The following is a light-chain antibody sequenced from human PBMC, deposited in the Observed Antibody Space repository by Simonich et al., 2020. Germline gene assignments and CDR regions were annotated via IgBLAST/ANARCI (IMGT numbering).Light chain of an antibody. CDR1: QSLLHSDGKTY. V-gene: IGKV2-29*02. Sequence: DIVMTQTPLSLSVTPGQPASISCKSSQSLLHSDGKTYLYWYLQKPGQSPQLLIYEVSGRFSGVPDRVSGSGSGTDFTLKISRVEAEDVGVYYCMQGIHLPITFGQGTRLEIK. CDR3: MQGIHLPIT. J-gene: IGKJ5*01. CDR2: EVS.